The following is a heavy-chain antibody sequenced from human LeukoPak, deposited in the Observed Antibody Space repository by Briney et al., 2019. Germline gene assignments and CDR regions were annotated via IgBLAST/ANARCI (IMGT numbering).Heavy chain of an antibody. CDR3: ARDSTYLPTAMVNY. CDR2: ISGGGGST. CDR1: GFTFSSYA. D-gene: IGHD5-18*01. J-gene: IGHJ4*02. Sequence: GGSLRLSCAASGFTFSSYAMNWVRQAPGKGLEWVSSISGGGGSTYFADSVKGRFTISRDNSKNTLYLQMNSLRAEDTAVYYCARDSTYLPTAMVNYWGQGTLVTVSS. V-gene: IGHV3-23*01.